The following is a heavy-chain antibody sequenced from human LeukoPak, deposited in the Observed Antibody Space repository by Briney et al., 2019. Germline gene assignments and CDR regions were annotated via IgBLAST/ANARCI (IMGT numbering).Heavy chain of an antibody. J-gene: IGHJ4*02. V-gene: IGHV4-30-4*01. CDR2: IYNSGIT. D-gene: IGHD5-12*01. CDR3: AIDTYSGYDTGLGLGY. Sequence: SEPLSLPCTVSGDPIRRGDYYWRWIPQPPAKGLEWIGYIYNSGITYYNPSLMSRVSISINRSKNQFSRKLTSVTAADTAVYYCAIDTYSGYDTGLGLGYWGQGTLVTVSS. CDR1: GDPIRRGDYY.